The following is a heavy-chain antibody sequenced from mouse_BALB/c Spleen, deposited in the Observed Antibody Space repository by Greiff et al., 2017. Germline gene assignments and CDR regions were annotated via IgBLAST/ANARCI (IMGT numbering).Heavy chain of an antibody. Sequence: VKLQESGAELARPGASVKMSCKASGYTFTSYTMHWVKQRPGQGLEWIGYINPSSGYTNYNQKFKDKATLTADKSSSTAYMQLSSLTSEDSAVYYCASGGLLPWFAYWGQGTLVTVFA. CDR1: GYTFTSYT. CDR2: INPSSGYT. CDR3: ASGGLLPWFAY. J-gene: IGHJ3*01. D-gene: IGHD2-3*01. V-gene: IGHV1-4*01.